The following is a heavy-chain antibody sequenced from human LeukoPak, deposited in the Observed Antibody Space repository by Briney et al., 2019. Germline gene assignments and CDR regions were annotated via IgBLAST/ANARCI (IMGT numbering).Heavy chain of an antibody. CDR2: IYYSGST. Sequence: PSETLSLTCTVSGGSISSSNYYWGWIRQPPGTGLEWIGSIYYSGSTYYNPPLKSRVTISVDTSKNQFSLKLSSVTAADTAVFYCARHWTDSSGYYPFDYWGQGTLVTVSS. CDR3: ARHWTDSSGYYPFDY. J-gene: IGHJ4*02. CDR1: GGSISSSNYY. D-gene: IGHD3-22*01. V-gene: IGHV4-39*01.